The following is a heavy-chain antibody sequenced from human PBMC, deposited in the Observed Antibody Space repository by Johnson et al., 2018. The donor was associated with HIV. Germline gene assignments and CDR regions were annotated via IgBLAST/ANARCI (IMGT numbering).Heavy chain of an antibody. D-gene: IGHD3-3*01. J-gene: IGHJ3*02. CDR1: GFTFDDYA. Sequence: VQLVESGGGLVQPGRSLRLSCAASGFTFDDYAMHWVRQAPGKGLEWVSGISWNSGTIGYADSVKGRFTISRDNSKSTLYLQMNSLRAEDTAVYYCANDFWSGSGIWGQGTMVTVSS. CDR3: ANDFWSGSGI. CDR2: ISWNSGTI. V-gene: IGHV3-9*01.